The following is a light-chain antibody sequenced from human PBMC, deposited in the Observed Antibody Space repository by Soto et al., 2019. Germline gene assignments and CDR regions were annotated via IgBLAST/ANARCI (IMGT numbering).Light chain of an antibody. V-gene: IGKV3-15*01. CDR3: QQYNDWPPFT. J-gene: IGKJ3*01. CDR2: GAS. CDR1: QSVSSN. Sequence: SPGERATLSCRASQSVSSNLAWYQQKPGQAPRLLIIGASTTATGVPARFRGSGSGREFTLTISSLQSEDFAVYYCQQYNDWPPFTFGPGTKVDIK.